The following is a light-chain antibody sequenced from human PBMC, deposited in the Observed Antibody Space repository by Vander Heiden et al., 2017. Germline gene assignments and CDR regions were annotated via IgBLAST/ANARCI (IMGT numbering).Light chain of an antibody. Sequence: DIQMTQSPSSLAASAGDRDPITCQARFDISYFLNWYQHKPGKAPKLLIYDASNLEVGVPSRFSGSGSGTDFTFTITGLQPEDIATYYCQQYDNFPYTFGQGTKLEIK. CDR3: QQYDNFPYT. J-gene: IGKJ2*01. CDR1: FDISYF. V-gene: IGKV1-33*01. CDR2: DAS.